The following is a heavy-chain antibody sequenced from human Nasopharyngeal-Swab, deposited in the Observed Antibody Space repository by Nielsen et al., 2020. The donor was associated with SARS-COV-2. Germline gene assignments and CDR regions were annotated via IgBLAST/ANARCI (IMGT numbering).Heavy chain of an antibody. CDR3: ARAEQSRTNFDY. D-gene: IGHD1/OR15-1a*01. J-gene: IGHJ4*02. CDR2: INPNGGAT. V-gene: IGHV1-2*06. Sequence: ASVKVSCEASGYIFTGYYMHWVRQAPGRGLEWMGRINPNGGATNYAQKFQDRVTMTRDTSINTAYMELSSLRSDDTAVYYCARAEQSRTNFDYWGQGVLVTVSS. CDR1: GYIFTGYY.